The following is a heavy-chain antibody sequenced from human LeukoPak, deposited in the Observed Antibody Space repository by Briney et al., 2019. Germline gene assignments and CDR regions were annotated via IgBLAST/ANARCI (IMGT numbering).Heavy chain of an antibody. CDR2: ISGSGGST. CDR1: GFTFSSYG. Sequence: PGGSLRLSCAASGFTFSSYGMSWVRQAPGKGLEWVSAISGSGGSTYYADSVKGRFTISRDNSKNTLYLQMNSLRAEDTAVYYCAKDRVVVTATPDYWGQGTLVTVSS. J-gene: IGHJ4*02. CDR3: AKDRVVVTATPDY. D-gene: IGHD2-21*02. V-gene: IGHV3-23*01.